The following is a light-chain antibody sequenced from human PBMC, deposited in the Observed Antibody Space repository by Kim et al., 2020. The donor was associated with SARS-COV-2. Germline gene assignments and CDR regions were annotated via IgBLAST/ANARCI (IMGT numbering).Light chain of an antibody. V-gene: IGKV1-5*03. CDR2: KAS. J-gene: IGKJ1*01. Sequence: DIQMTQSPSTLSASVGDRVTITCRASQSISTWLAWYQQKPGNAPKLLIYKASNLESGVPSRFSGGGSGTEFTLTISSLQPDDFATYYCQQYNSYSPWTFGQGTKVDIK. CDR3: QQYNSYSPWT. CDR1: QSISTW.